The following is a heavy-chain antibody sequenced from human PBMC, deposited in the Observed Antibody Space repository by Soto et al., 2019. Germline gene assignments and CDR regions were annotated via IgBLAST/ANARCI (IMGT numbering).Heavy chain of an antibody. J-gene: IGHJ4*02. CDR1: GFTFSTYA. CDR2: INGGGENT. CDR3: AKREWELFSRVFGY. D-gene: IGHD1-26*01. V-gene: IGHV3-23*01. Sequence: GGSLRLSCTASGFTFSTYAMSLVRQAPGKGLEWVSTINGGGENTYYADSVKGRFTISRDNSKNTLYLQMNSLRAEDTAVYYCAKREWELFSRVFGYWGQGTLVTVSS.